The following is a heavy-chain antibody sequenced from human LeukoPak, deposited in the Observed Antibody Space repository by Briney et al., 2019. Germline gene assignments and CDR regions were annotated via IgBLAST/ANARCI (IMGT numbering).Heavy chain of an antibody. J-gene: IGHJ3*02. CDR1: GGSVNSGSYY. Sequence: KTSETLSLTCTVSGGSVNSGSYYWTWIRQPPGKGLEWIGYIYYSGGTNYSPSLKSRITISVDTSDNQFSLKLSSVTAADTAVYYCARMDYYDSSGYYSSRAFDIWGQGTMVTVSS. CDR2: IYYSGGT. D-gene: IGHD3-22*01. CDR3: ARMDYYDSSGYYSSRAFDI. V-gene: IGHV4-61*01.